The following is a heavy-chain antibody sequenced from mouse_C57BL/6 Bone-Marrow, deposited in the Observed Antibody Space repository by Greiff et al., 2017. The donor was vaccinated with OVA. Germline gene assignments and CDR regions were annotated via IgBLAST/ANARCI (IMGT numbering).Heavy chain of an antibody. D-gene: IGHD3-3*01. Sequence: QVHVKQSGAELARPGASVKLSCKASGYTFTSYGISWVKQRTGQGLEWIGEIYPRSGNTYYNEKFKGKATLTADKSSSTAYMELRSLTSEDSAVYFCARWGQGLMDYWGQGTSVTVSS. CDR3: ARWGQGLMDY. CDR1: GYTFTSYG. CDR2: IYPRSGNT. V-gene: IGHV1-81*01. J-gene: IGHJ4*01.